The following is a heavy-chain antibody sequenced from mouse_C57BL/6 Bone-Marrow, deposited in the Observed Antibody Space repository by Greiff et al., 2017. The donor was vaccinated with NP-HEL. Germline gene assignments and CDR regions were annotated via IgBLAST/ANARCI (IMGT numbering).Heavy chain of an antibody. CDR3: ARWRGYFDY. Sequence: VQGVESGAELVRPGTSVKMSCKASGYTFTNYWIGWAKQRPGHGLEWIGDIYPGGGYTNYNEKFKGKATLTADKSSSTAYMQFSSLTSEDSAIYYCARWRGYFDYWGQGTTLTVSS. CDR1: GYTFTNYW. J-gene: IGHJ2*01. CDR2: IYPGGGYT. V-gene: IGHV1-63*01.